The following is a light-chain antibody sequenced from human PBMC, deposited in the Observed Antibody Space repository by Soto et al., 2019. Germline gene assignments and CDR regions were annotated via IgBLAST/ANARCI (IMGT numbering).Light chain of an antibody. Sequence: DIQMTQSPSTLSASVGDRVTITCRAIHDCNTWLAWYQQNPGKAPKLLIYTSSSVQNGVPSRFSGSGSGTDFTLSISSLQPEDSATYYCQQSFSTPRTFGQGTKVEIK. CDR3: QQSFSTPRT. J-gene: IGKJ1*01. CDR2: TSS. V-gene: IGKV1-39*01. CDR1: HDCNTW.